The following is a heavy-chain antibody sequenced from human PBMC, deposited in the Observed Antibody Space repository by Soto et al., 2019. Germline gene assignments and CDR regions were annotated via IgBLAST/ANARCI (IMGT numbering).Heavy chain of an antibody. V-gene: IGHV3-23*01. J-gene: IGHJ4*02. D-gene: IGHD5-12*01. Sequence: GGSLRLSCAASGFTFSNYAVTWVRQAPGKGLEWVSTISGSGGSTYYADSVKGRFTISRDNSKNTVYLQMNSLRAEDTAVYYCARDFSMVIVAPGYWGQGTLVTVSS. CDR3: ARDFSMVIVAPGY. CDR2: ISGSGGST. CDR1: GFTFSNYA.